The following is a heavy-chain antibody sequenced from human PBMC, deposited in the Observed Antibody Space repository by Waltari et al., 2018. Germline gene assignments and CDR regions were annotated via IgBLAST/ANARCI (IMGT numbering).Heavy chain of an antibody. D-gene: IGHD2-15*01. CDR3: ARGEVVVVAATLYYYYGMDV. CDR1: GGSFSGYY. V-gene: IGHV4-34*01. Sequence: QVQLQQWGAGLLKPSETLSLTCAVYGGSFSGYYWSWIRQPPGKGLEWIGEINHSGSTNYNPSRKSRVTISGDTSKNQFALKLSSVTAADTAVYYCARGEVVVVAATLYYYYGMDVWGQGTTVTVSS. J-gene: IGHJ6*02. CDR2: INHSGST.